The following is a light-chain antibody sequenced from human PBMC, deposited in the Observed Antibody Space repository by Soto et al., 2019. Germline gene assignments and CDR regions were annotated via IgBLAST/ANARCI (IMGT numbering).Light chain of an antibody. CDR2: AAS. CDR3: QQYNSWPIT. V-gene: IGKV1-8*01. Sequence: AIRMTQSPSSLSASTGDRVTITCRASQGISSYLAWYQQKPGKAPKLLIYAASTLQSGVPARFSGSESGTEFTLTISSLQSEDLAVYFCQQYNSWPITFGQGTRLEI. J-gene: IGKJ5*01. CDR1: QGISSY.